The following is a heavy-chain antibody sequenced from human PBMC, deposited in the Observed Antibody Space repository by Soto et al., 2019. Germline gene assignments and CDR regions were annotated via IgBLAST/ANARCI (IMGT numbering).Heavy chain of an antibody. D-gene: IGHD3-3*01. Sequence: EVQLLESGGGLVQPGGSLRLSCAASGFTFSSYAMSWVRQAPGKGLEWVSAISGSGGSTYYADSVKGRFTISRDNSKNTLYLQMNSLRAEYTAVYYCAKERRITIFGVVRTYYFDYWGQGTLVTVSS. V-gene: IGHV3-23*01. CDR1: GFTFSSYA. CDR3: AKERRITIFGVVRTYYFDY. J-gene: IGHJ4*02. CDR2: ISGSGGST.